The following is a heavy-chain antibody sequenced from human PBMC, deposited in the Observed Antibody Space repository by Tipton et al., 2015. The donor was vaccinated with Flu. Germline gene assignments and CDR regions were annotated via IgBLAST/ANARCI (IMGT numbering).Heavy chain of an antibody. D-gene: IGHD3-10*01. CDR2: IYSSGST. CDR1: GGSISSDTYY. Sequence: TLSLTCTVSGGSISSDTYYWGWIRQPAGKGLEWIGRIYSSGSTNYNPSLKSRVTISVDMAKNQFSQRLSSVTAADTAVYYCARTTYYYGSGSSDYWGQGTLVTVSS. CDR3: ARTTYYYGSGSSDY. V-gene: IGHV4-61*02. J-gene: IGHJ4*02.